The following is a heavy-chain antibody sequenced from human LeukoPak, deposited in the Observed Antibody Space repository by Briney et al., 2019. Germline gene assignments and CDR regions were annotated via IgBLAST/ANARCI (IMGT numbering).Heavy chain of an antibody. CDR2: ISSSSSYI. CDR3: ARDPSWLVRSKNYYYYMDV. V-gene: IGHV3-21*01. J-gene: IGHJ6*03. CDR1: GFTFSSYS. D-gene: IGHD6-19*01. Sequence: PGGSLRLSCAAPGFTFSSYSMNWVRQAPGKGLEWVSSISSSSSYIYYADSVKGRFTISRDNAKNSLYLQMNSLRAEDTAVYYCARDPSWLVRSKNYYYYMDVWGKGTTVTVSS.